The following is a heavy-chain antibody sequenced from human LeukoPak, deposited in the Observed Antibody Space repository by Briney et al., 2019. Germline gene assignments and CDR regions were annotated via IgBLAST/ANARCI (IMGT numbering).Heavy chain of an antibody. V-gene: IGHV1-24*01. D-gene: IGHD3-3*01. CDR2: FDPEDGET. CDR3: ATRSGAPPHDAFDI. Sequence: GASVKVSCKVSGYTLTELSMHWVRQAPGKGLEWMGGFDPEDGETIYAQKFQGRVTMTEDTSTDTAYMELSSLRSEDTAVYYCATRSGAPPHDAFDIWGQGTMVTVSS. CDR1: GYTLTELS. J-gene: IGHJ3*02.